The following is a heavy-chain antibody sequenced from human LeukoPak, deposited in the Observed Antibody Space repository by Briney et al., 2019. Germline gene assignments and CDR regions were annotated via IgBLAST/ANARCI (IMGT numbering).Heavy chain of an antibody. CDR1: GYTFTGYY. CDR3: ARIPSLRDGSGSYPTTDANDY. J-gene: IGHJ4*02. Sequence: GASVKVSCKASGYTFTGYYMHWVRQAPGQGLEWMGWINPNSGGTNYAQKFQGRVTMTRDTSISTAYMELSRLRSDDTAVYYCARIPSLRDGSGSYPTTDANDYWGQGTLVTVSS. CDR2: INPNSGGT. V-gene: IGHV1-2*02. D-gene: IGHD3-10*01.